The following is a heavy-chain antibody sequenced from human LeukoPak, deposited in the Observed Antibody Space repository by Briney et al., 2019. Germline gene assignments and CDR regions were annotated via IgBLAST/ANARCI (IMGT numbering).Heavy chain of an antibody. D-gene: IGHD5-18*01. Sequence: SETLSLTCTVSGGSITTHYWSWIRQPPGKGREWIAYLRDSVTTKDTPSLKSRVTLSADTSKNQYFLRLTSVTAADTAVYYCATIKRGDIFGYFDFWGQGILVTVSS. CDR2: LRDSVTT. CDR1: GGSITTHY. V-gene: IGHV4-59*11. CDR3: ATIKRGDIFGYFDF. J-gene: IGHJ4*02.